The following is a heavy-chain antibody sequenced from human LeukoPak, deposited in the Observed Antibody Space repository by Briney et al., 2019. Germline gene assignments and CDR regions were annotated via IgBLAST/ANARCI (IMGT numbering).Heavy chain of an antibody. CDR3: ARVVGSYYDSSGYYFDY. CDR2: IYYSGST. J-gene: IGHJ4*02. V-gene: IGHV4-59*01. Sequence: RPSETLSLTCTVSGGSISSYYWSWIRQPPGKGLEWIGYIYYSGSTNYNPSLKSRVTISVDTSKNQFSLKLSSVTAADTAVYYCARVVGSYYDSSGYYFDYWGQGTLVTVSS. D-gene: IGHD3-22*01. CDR1: GGSISSYY.